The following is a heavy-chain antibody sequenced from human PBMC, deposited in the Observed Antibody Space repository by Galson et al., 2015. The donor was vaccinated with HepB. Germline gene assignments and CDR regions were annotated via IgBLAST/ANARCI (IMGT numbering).Heavy chain of an antibody. CDR1: GFNLGSYS. D-gene: IGHD6-6*01. CDR3: ARSIPYSSSDDY. J-gene: IGHJ4*02. V-gene: IGHV3-21*01. CDR2: MSSSGGHI. Sequence: SLRLSCAVSGFNLGSYSMNWLRQAPRKGLEWVSSMSSSGGHIYYADSVKGRFTISRDNAKNSLYLQMNCLRAEDTAVYYCARSIPYSSSDDYWGQGTLVIVSS.